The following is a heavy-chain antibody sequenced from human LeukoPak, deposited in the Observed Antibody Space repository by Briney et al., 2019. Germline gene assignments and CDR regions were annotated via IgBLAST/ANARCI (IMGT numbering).Heavy chain of an antibody. CDR2: IKQDESEK. V-gene: IGHV3-7*03. Sequence: GGSLRLSCAASGLTVSSNYMSWVRQAPGKGLEWVANIKQDESEKYYLDSVKGRFTISRDNAKNSLYLQMNSLRAEDTAVYYCARPEGPVETNWGQGTLVTVSS. J-gene: IGHJ4*02. CDR1: GLTVSSNY. CDR3: ARPEGPVETN. D-gene: IGHD4-11*01.